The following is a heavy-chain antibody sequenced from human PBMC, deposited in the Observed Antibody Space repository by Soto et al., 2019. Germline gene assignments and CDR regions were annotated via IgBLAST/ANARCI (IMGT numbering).Heavy chain of an antibody. Sequence: GASVKVSCKASGYTFTSYGISWVRQAPGQGLEWMGWMSAYNGNTNYAQKLQGRVTMTEDTSTDTAYMELSSLRSEDTAVYYCTTGQRPLRFLEWLSRYYFDYWGQGTLVTVSS. CDR1: GYTFTSYG. J-gene: IGHJ4*02. V-gene: IGHV1-18*01. CDR3: TTGQRPLRFLEWLSRYYFDY. D-gene: IGHD3-3*01. CDR2: MSAYNGNT.